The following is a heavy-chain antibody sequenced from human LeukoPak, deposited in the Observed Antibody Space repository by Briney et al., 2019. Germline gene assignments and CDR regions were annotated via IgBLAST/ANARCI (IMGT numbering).Heavy chain of an antibody. CDR1: GFTFSSYW. J-gene: IGHJ4*02. CDR2: TKQDGSEK. V-gene: IGHV3-7*03. CDR3: ARVMGYNWNDELALDY. Sequence: GGPLRLSCAASGFTFSSYWMSWVRQAPGKGLEWVANTKQDGSEKYYVDSVKGRFTISRDNAKNSLYLQMNSLRAEDTAVYYCARVMGYNWNDELALDYWGQGTLVTVSS. D-gene: IGHD1-1*01.